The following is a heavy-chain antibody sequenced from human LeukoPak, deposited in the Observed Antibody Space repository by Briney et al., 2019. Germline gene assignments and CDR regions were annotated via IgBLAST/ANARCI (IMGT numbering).Heavy chain of an antibody. Sequence: SSETLSLICAVYGGSFSGYYWSWLRQPPGKGLEWIGEINHSGSTNYNPSLKSRVTISVDTSKNQFSLKLSSVTAADTAVYYCAREKIAAAGPRGYFDYWGQGTLVTVSS. CDR3: AREKIAAAGPRGYFDY. CDR1: GGSFSGYY. CDR2: INHSGST. V-gene: IGHV4-34*01. J-gene: IGHJ4*02. D-gene: IGHD6-13*01.